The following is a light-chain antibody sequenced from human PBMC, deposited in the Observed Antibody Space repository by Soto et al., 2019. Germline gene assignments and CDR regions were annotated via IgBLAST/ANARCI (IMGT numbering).Light chain of an antibody. CDR1: QTVSTNF. CDR2: GAS. J-gene: IGKJ1*01. V-gene: IGKV3-20*01. Sequence: EIVLTQSPGTLSLSPGERATLSCRASQTVSTNFLAWYQQKPGQAPRLLIYGASSRATGTPDRFSGSGSGTDFTLTISRLEPEDSAVYYCQQYGSSPTWTFGQGTKVDIK. CDR3: QQYGSSPTWT.